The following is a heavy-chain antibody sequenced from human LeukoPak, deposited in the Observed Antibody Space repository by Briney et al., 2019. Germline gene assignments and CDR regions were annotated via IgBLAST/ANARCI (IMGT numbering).Heavy chain of an antibody. Sequence: GGSLRLSCAASGFTFSTYWMTWVRQAPGKGLEWVATIKQDGSEKYYVDSVKGRFTISRDTAKNSLYLEMNSLRAEDTAVYYCAKNPQLMGFDYWGQGTLVTVSS. CDR1: GFTFSTYW. D-gene: IGHD2-8*01. J-gene: IGHJ4*02. CDR2: IKQDGSEK. V-gene: IGHV3-7*03. CDR3: AKNPQLMGFDY.